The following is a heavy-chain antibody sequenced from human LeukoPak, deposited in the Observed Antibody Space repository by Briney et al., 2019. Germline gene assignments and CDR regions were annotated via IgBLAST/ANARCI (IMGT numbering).Heavy chain of an antibody. CDR1: GFTFSSYA. CDR2: INVIGGST. J-gene: IGHJ6*02. D-gene: IGHD5-24*01. Sequence: PGGSLRLSCAASGFTFSSYAMSWVRQVPGKGLEWVSIINVIGGSTYYADSVKGRFTISRDNSKNTLYLQMNSLRAEDTAVYYCAKGPHRGGWLQPEHYYYYGMDVWGQGTTVTVSS. CDR3: AKGPHRGGWLQPEHYYYYGMDV. V-gene: IGHV3-23*01.